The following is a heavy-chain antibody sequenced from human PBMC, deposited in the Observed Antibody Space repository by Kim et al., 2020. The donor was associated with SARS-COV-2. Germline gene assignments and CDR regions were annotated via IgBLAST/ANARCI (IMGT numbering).Heavy chain of an antibody. V-gene: IGHV4-39*01. J-gene: IGHJ4*02. Sequence: SETLSLTCSVSGDSISSSNYYWGWIRQPPGKGLEWIGSIYYSGSTYYNPSLKSRVTMSVDTSKNQFSLKLSSVTAADTAVHYCARRLRSELKYFDPWGQGTLVTVSS. D-gene: IGHD1-1*01. CDR2: IYYSGST. CDR3: ARRLRSELKYFDP. CDR1: GDSISSSNYY.